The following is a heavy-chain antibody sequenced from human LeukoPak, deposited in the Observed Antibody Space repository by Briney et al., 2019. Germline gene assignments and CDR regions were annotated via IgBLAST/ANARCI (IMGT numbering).Heavy chain of an antibody. CDR1: GGSISSSSYY. J-gene: IGHJ5*02. V-gene: IGHV4-39*07. Sequence: SETLSLTCTVSGGSISSSSYYWGWIRQPPGKGLEWIGSLYFTGSTYYNPSLKSRVTISVDTSKNQFSLKLSSVTAADTAVYYCARDLHGYCSAGSCYSGGWFDPWGQGTLVTVSS. CDR2: LYFTGST. CDR3: ARDLHGYCSAGSCYSGGWFDP. D-gene: IGHD2-15*01.